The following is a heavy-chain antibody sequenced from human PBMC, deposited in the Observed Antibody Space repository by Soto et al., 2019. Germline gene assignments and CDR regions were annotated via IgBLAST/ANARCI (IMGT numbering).Heavy chain of an antibody. CDR3: ARDREGSGWYIDY. Sequence: GASVKVCCKASGYTLTSCGRRWVRQDPGQGLEWMGWISAYNGNTNYAQKLQGRVTMTTDTSTSTAYMELRSLRSDDTAVYYCARDREGSGWYIDYWGQGTLVTVSS. CDR2: ISAYNGNT. J-gene: IGHJ4*02. D-gene: IGHD6-19*01. V-gene: IGHV1-18*01. CDR1: GYTLTSCG.